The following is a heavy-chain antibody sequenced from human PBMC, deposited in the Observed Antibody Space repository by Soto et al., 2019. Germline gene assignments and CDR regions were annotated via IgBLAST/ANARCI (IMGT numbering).Heavy chain of an antibody. CDR2: IKSKTDGGTK. J-gene: IGHJ4*02. V-gene: IGHV3-15*07. Sequence: EVQLVESGGGLVKPGGSLRLSCAASGFTFSNAWMNWVRQAPGKGLEWVGRIKSKTDGGTKDYAAPVKGRFTISREESKNQLYLQMNRLKTQEPTLYYCTPRRAMDGYWGQGTLVHVSS. D-gene: IGHD5-18*01. CDR1: GFTFSNAW. CDR3: TPRRAMDGY.